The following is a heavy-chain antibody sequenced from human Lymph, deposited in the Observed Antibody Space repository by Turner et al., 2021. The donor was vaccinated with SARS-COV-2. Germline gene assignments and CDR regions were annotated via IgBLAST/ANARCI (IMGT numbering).Heavy chain of an antibody. CDR2: ISSSGGST. V-gene: IGHV3-23*01. CDR1: GFTFSSYA. D-gene: IGHD1-1*01. J-gene: IGHJ4*02. CDR3: AKDPNWYVLSAVDY. Sequence: EVQLLESGGGLVQPGGSLRLPCAASGFTFSSYAMSWVRQAPGRGLEWVSTISSSGGSTYYADSVKGRFTISRDNSKNTLYLQMSSLRAEDTAVYYCAKDPNWYVLSAVDYWGQRTLVTVSS.